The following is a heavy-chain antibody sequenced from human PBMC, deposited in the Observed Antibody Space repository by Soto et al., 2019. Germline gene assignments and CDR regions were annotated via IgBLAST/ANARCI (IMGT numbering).Heavy chain of an antibody. J-gene: IGHJ4*02. CDR1: GGSISSSSYY. D-gene: IGHD2-15*01. CDR3: ARDTHGPPYYFDY. Sequence: SETLSLTCTVSGGSISSSSYYWGWIRQPPGKGLEWIGSIYYSGSTYYNPSLKSRVTISVDTSKNQFSLKLSSVTAADTAVYYCARDTHGPPYYFDYWGQGTLVTVSS. V-gene: IGHV4-39*07. CDR2: IYYSGST.